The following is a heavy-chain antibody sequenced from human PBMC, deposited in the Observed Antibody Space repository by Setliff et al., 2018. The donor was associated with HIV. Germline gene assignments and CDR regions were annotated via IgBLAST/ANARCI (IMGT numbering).Heavy chain of an antibody. D-gene: IGHD2-8*01. Sequence: LRLSCAASGFTFSSYWMSWVRQAPGKGLEWVANIKQDGGQKHYVDSVKGRFTISRDNAKNSLYLQMNSLRAEDTAVYYCARDKGPNLLDYWGQGTLVTVSS. V-gene: IGHV3-7*01. CDR2: IKQDGGQK. CDR1: GFTFSSYW. J-gene: IGHJ4*02. CDR3: ARDKGPNLLDY.